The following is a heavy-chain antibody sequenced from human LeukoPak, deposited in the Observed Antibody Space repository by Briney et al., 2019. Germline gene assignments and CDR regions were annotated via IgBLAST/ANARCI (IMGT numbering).Heavy chain of an antibody. D-gene: IGHD3-16*01. CDR1: GDSISSSSYY. CDR2: IYYGGRT. Sequence: SETLSLTCTVSGDSISSSSYYWGWIRQPPGKGLEWIGSIYYGGRTDYNPSLKSRVTISGDTSKNQVSLKVSFVTAADTAVYYCGRQPLISMMFDYWGQGILVTVSS. CDR3: GRQPLISMMFDY. J-gene: IGHJ4*02. V-gene: IGHV4-39*01.